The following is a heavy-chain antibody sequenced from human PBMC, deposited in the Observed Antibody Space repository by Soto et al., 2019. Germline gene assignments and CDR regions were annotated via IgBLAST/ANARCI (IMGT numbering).Heavy chain of an antibody. CDR3: GRLARGAAGGTF. CDR1: GFTFSSYY. D-gene: IGHD6-13*01. Sequence: GGSLRLSCVASGFTFSSYYMMWARQVPGRWLEWLAKIKQDGSEKSYVDSVRGRFTISRDNAKESVYLQMDSLRADDTAVYFCGRLARGAAGGTFWGQGTLVTVSS. J-gene: IGHJ4*02. CDR2: IKQDGSEK. V-gene: IGHV3-7*03.